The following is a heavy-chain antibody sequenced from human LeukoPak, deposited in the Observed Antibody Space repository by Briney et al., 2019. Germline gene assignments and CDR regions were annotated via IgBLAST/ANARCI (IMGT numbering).Heavy chain of an antibody. CDR2: ISGSDSTT. CDR1: GFTFSSYE. D-gene: IGHD4-23*01. J-gene: IGHJ4*02. Sequence: PGGSLRLSCAASGFTFSSYEMNWVRQAPGKGLGWVSYISGSDSTTYYADSVQGRFTISRDNAKNSLYLQMNSLRAEDTAVYYCVRERVTTMVGLDYWGQGTLVTVSS. CDR3: VRERVTTMVGLDY. V-gene: IGHV3-48*03.